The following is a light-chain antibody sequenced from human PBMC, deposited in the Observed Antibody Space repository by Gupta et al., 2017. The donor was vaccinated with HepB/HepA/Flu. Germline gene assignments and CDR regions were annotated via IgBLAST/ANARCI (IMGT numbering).Light chain of an antibody. CDR1: QSISSY. J-gene: IGKJ1*01. V-gene: IGKV1-39*01. CDR3: QHSYTTWT. CDR2: AAS. Sequence: DIQMTQSPSSLSASVGDRVTITCRESQSISSYLHWYHQKPEQAPKLLIYAASRWKSGVTSRFSGSGYEKDFTLTSSRRQNEDCANYYGQHSYTTWTFGQGTKVEIK.